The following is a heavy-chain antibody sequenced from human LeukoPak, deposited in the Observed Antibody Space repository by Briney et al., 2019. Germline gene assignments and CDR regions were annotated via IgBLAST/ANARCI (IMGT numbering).Heavy chain of an antibody. J-gene: IGHJ6*03. CDR3: ARRVGRYFGERAYYCNYMDV. Sequence: ASETLSLTCAVYGGSFSGYYWSWIRQPPGKGLEWIGEINHSGSSKYIPSLKSRVTISVDTSKNQFSLKLSSVTAADTAVYYCARRVGRYFGERAYYCNYMDVWAKGTTVTISS. CDR1: GGSFSGYY. CDR2: INHSGSS. D-gene: IGHD3-10*01. V-gene: IGHV4-34*01.